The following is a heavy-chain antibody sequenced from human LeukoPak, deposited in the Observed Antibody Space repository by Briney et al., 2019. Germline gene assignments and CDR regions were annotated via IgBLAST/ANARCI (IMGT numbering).Heavy chain of an antibody. CDR3: ARYYDSSGYDSIPPYNWFDP. J-gene: IGHJ5*02. V-gene: IGHV4-59*01. D-gene: IGHD3-22*01. Sequence: SETLSLTCTVSGGPISSYYWSWIRQPPGKGLEWIGYIYYSGSTNYNPSLKSRVTISVDTSKNQFSLKLSSVTAADTAVYYCARYYDSSGYDSIPPYNWFDPWGQGTLVTVSS. CDR2: IYYSGST. CDR1: GGPISSYY.